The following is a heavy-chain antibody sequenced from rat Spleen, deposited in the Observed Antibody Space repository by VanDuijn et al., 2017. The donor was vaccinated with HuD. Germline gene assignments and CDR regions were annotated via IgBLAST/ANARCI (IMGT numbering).Heavy chain of an antibody. CDR1: GFTFSDFF. D-gene: IGHD2-2*01. CDR2: ISSDGSNT. J-gene: IGHJ1*01. Sequence: EVQLVESDGGLVQPGRSLKLSCAASGFTFSDFFMAWVRQAPAKGREWVATISSDGSNTYYPDSVKGRFPISRNNAKRTLFLQMDSLRSDDTATYYCAGAGYLRDWYFDFWGPGTMVTVSS. V-gene: IGHV5-29*01. CDR3: AGAGYLRDWYFDF.